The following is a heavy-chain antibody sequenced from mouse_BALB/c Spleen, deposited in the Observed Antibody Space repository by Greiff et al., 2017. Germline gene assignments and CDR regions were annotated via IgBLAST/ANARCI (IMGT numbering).Heavy chain of an antibody. J-gene: IGHJ2*01. D-gene: IGHD2-4*01. Sequence: EVQLVESGGGLVQPGGSLRLSCATSGFTFTDYYMSWVRQPPGKALEWLGFIRNKANGYTTEYSASVKGRFTISRDNSQSILYLQMNTLRAEDSATYYCARGYDYGGYFDYWGQGTTLTVSS. V-gene: IGHV7-3*02. CDR3: ARGYDYGGYFDY. CDR1: GFTFTDYY. CDR2: IRNKANGYTT.